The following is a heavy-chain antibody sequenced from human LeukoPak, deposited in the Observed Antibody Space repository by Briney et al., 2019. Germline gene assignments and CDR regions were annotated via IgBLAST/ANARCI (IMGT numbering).Heavy chain of an antibody. CDR2: IKRKTDGETT. Sequence: GGSLRLSCAASGFTFSKAWMNWVRQAPGKGLEWVGRIKRKTDGETTDYAAPVKGRFTISRDDSKSMVYLQMNSLKSEDTGVYHCTTDGWKYPPPSFDSWGQGALVTVSS. CDR3: TTDGWKYPPPSFDS. CDR1: GFTFSKAW. J-gene: IGHJ4*02. D-gene: IGHD5-12*01. V-gene: IGHV3-15*01.